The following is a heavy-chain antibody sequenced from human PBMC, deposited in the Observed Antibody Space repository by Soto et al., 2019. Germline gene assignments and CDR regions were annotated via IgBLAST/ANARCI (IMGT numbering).Heavy chain of an antibody. D-gene: IGHD2-2*01. V-gene: IGHV1-18*01. CDR3: ARVLTSHARGGSSYGTPHPRPDY. CDR1: GYTFTSYG. Sequence: QVQLVQSGAEVKKPGASVKVSCKASGYTFTSYGISWVRQAPGQGLEWMGWISAYNGNTNYAQKLQGRVTMTTDTSTSTACMELRGLGSDDTAVYYCARVLTSHARGGSSYGTPHPRPDYWGQGTLVTVSS. J-gene: IGHJ4*02. CDR2: ISAYNGNT.